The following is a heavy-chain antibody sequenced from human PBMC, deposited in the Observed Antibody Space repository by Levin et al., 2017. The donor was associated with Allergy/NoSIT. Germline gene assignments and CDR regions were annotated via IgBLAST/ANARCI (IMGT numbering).Heavy chain of an antibody. J-gene: IGHJ4*02. CDR3: ARDLGTYYYDSSGYFN. D-gene: IGHD3-22*01. CDR1: GFTFSSYW. Sequence: GESLKISCAASGFTFSSYWMSWVRQAPGKGLEWVANIKQDGSEKYYVDSVKGRFTISRDNAKNSLYLQMNSLRAEDTAVYYCARDLGTYYYDSSGYFNWGQGTLVTVSS. CDR2: IKQDGSEK. V-gene: IGHV3-7*01.